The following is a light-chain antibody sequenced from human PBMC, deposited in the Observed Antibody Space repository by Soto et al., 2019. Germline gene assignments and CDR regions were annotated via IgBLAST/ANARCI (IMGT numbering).Light chain of an antibody. J-gene: IGKJ1*01. CDR3: QQYNNWPPWT. V-gene: IGKV3-15*01. CDR2: GAS. Sequence: EIVMTQSPATLSLSPGERATLSCRASQSVSSNVAWYQQIPGQTPRLLIYGASTRATGIPVRFSGSGSGTEFTLTISSLQSEDFAVYYCQQYNNWPPWTLGQGTKVDIK. CDR1: QSVSSN.